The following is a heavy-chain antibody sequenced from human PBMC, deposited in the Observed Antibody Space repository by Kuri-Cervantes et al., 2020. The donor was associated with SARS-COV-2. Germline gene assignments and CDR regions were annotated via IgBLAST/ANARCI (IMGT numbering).Heavy chain of an antibody. Sequence: ASVKVSCKASGYTFTVYDMHWVRQAPGQGLEWMGWIDPNSGGTNYAQKFQGRVTMTRDTSISTAYMELSRLRSDDTAVYYCASRSSQNYYYYYYMDVWGKGTTVTVSS. J-gene: IGHJ6*03. D-gene: IGHD2-2*01. CDR3: ASRSSQNYYYYYYMDV. CDR1: GYTFTVYD. V-gene: IGHV1-2*02. CDR2: IDPNSGGT.